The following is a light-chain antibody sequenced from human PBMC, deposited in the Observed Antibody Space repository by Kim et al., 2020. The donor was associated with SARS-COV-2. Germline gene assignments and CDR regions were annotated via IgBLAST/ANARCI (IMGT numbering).Light chain of an antibody. CDR3: CSYAGTYTLV. J-gene: IGLJ2*01. Sequence: QSALTQPRSVSGSPGQSVTISCTGTSSDVGGYNYVSWYQQHPGKAPKFMIYDVSKRPSGVPDRFSGSQSGNTASLTISGLQTEDEADYYCCSYAGTYTLVFGGGTKLTVL. CDR2: DVS. V-gene: IGLV2-11*01. CDR1: SSDVGGYNY.